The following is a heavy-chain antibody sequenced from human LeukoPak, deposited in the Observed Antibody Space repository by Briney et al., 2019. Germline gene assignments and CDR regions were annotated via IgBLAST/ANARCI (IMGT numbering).Heavy chain of an antibody. CDR2: INTNTGNP. D-gene: IGHD5-18*01. J-gene: IGHJ4*02. V-gene: IGHV7-4-1*02. CDR1: GYTFTTYA. CDR3: GRDPKLGIRGYTYGYIDF. Sequence: ASVKVSCKTSGYTFTTYAISWVRQAPGQGLEWMGWINTNTGNPTYAQGFFTGRYVFSLDTSVDTAYLQITGLKADDTAVYYCGRDPKLGIRGYTYGYIDFWGQGTLVTVAS.